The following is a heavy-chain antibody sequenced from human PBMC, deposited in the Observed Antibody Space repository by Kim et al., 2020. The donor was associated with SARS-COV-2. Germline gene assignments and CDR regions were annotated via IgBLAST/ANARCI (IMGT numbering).Heavy chain of an antibody. CDR1: GFTFSSYG. CDR2: IWYDGSNK. Sequence: GGSLRLSCAASGFTFSSYGMHWVRQAPGKGLEWVAVIWYDGSNKYYADSVKGRFTISRDNSKNTLYLQMNSLRAEDTAVYYCAKVRGIESDCGGDCFNWYFDLWGRGTLVTVSS. J-gene: IGHJ2*01. V-gene: IGHV3-33*06. CDR3: AKVRGIESDCGGDCFNWYFDL. D-gene: IGHD2-21*01.